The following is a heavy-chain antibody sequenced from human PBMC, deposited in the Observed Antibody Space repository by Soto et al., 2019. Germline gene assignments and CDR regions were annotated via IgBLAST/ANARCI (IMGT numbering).Heavy chain of an antibody. CDR1: GYTFTSYD. D-gene: IGHD3-10*01. V-gene: IGHV1-8*01. Sequence: ASVKVSCKASGYTFTSYDINWVRQATGQGLEWMGWMNPNSGNTGYAQKFQGRVTMTRNTSISTAYMELSSLRSEDTAVYYCAQNTYYYGSGSYYNSSPNKDDAFDIWGQGTMVTVSS. CDR2: MNPNSGNT. CDR3: AQNTYYYGSGSYYNSSPNKDDAFDI. J-gene: IGHJ3*02.